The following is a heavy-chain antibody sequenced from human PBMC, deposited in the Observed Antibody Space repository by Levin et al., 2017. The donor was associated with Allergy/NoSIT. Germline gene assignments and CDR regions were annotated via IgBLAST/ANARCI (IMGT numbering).Heavy chain of an antibody. V-gene: IGHV4-34*01. Sequence: SQTLSLTCGVYGGSFSSSYWSWIRQPPGKGLEWIGEINHSGTTKYNPSLKSRVTISVDTSENQISLRPSPVTAADTAVYYCAGAFASAGTDSVYFYYYGVDVWGQGTTVTVSS. J-gene: IGHJ6*02. D-gene: IGHD6-13*01. CDR1: GGSFSSSY. CDR2: INHSGTT. CDR3: AGAFASAGTDSVYFYYYGVDV.